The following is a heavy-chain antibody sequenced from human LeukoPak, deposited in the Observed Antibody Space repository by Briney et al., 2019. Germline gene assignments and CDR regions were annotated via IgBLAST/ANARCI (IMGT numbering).Heavy chain of an antibody. V-gene: IGHV3-20*04. CDR1: GFTFDDYG. J-gene: IGHJ4*02. D-gene: IGHD6-19*01. CDR2: INWNGGST. CDR3: ASTDSGGWYSNY. Sequence: GGSLRLSCAASGFTFDDYGMSWVRQAPGKGLEWVSGINWNGGSTGYADSVKGRFTISRDNAKNSLYLQMNSLRAEDTALYYCASTDSGGWYSNYWGQGTLVTVSS.